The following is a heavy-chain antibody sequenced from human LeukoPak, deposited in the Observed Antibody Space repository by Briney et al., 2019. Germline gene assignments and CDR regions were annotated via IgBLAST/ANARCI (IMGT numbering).Heavy chain of an antibody. CDR3: ARGAVAAAGSDY. Sequence: SETLSLTCAVYGGSFSGYYWSWIRQPPGKGLEWIGEINHSGSTNYNPSLKSRVTISVDTSKNQFSLKLSSVTAADTAVYYCARGAVAAAGSDYWGQGTLVTVSS. CDR2: INHSGST. J-gene: IGHJ4*02. D-gene: IGHD6-13*01. CDR1: GGSFSGYY. V-gene: IGHV4-34*01.